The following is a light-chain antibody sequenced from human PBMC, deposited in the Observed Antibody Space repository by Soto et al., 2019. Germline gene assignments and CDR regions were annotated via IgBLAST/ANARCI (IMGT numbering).Light chain of an antibody. CDR1: QSVDSTY. CDR2: ATS. Sequence: EIVLTQSPGTLSLSPGERATLSCRASQSVDSTYLAWYQQKPDQSPRLLIYATSTRAAGIPDRFSGSGSGTDFTLTISRLEPDDVAVYYCQQYATSPPMYTFGQGTKVDIK. J-gene: IGKJ2*01. CDR3: QQYATSPPMYT. V-gene: IGKV3-20*01.